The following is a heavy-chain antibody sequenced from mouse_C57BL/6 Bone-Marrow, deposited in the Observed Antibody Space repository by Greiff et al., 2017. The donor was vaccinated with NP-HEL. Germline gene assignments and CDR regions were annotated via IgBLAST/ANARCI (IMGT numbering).Heavy chain of an antibody. Sequence: VQLVESGPGLVQPSQSLSITCTVSGFSLTSYGVHWVRQSPGKGLEWLGVIWSGGSTDYNAAFISRLSISKDNSKSQVFFKMNSLQADDTAIYYCASYGNYAPYWYFDVWGTGTTVTVSS. J-gene: IGHJ1*03. CDR1: GFSLTSYG. D-gene: IGHD2-1*01. CDR3: ASYGNYAPYWYFDV. CDR2: IWSGGST. V-gene: IGHV2-2*01.